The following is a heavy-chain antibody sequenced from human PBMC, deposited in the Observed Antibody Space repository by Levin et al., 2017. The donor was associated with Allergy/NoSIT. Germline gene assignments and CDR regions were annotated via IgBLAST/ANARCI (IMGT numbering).Heavy chain of an antibody. CDR3: AKDQDGLYYYDSSGYSNWFDP. CDR1: GFTFSSYA. CDR2: ISGSGGST. V-gene: IGHV3-23*01. D-gene: IGHD3-22*01. J-gene: IGHJ5*02. Sequence: HSGGSLRLSCAASGFTFSSYAMSWVRQAPGKGLEWVSAISGSGGSTYYADSVKGRFTISRDNSKNTLYLQMNSLRAEDTAVYYCAKDQDGLYYYDSSGYSNWFDPWGQGTLVTVSS.